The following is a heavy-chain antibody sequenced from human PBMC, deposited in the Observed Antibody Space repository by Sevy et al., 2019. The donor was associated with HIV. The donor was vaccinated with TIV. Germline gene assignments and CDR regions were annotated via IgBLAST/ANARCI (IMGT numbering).Heavy chain of an antibody. D-gene: IGHD2-2*01. CDR1: GGSISSYY. CDR3: ARVETNCSSTSCSYYFDY. V-gene: IGHV4-4*07. CDR2: IYTSGST. J-gene: IGHJ4*02. Sequence: SENLSLTCTVSGGSISSYYWSWIRQPAGKGLEWIGRIYTSGSTNYNPSVKSRVTMSVDTSKNQFSLKLSSVTAADTAVYYCARVETNCSSTSCSYYFDYWGQGTLVTVSS.